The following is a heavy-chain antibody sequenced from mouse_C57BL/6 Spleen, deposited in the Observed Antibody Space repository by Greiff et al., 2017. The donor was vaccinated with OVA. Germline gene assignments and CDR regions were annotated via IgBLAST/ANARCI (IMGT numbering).Heavy chain of an antibody. J-gene: IGHJ1*03. D-gene: IGHD2-2*01. Sequence: QVQLQQPGAELVKPGASVQLSCKASGYTFTSYWMHWVKQRPGQGLEWIGMIHPNSGSTNYNEKFTSKATLTVDKSSSTTYMPLSSLTAEDSGVYYWAMGGYEGYFDVWGTGTTVTVSS. V-gene: IGHV1-64*01. CDR2: IHPNSGST. CDR3: AMGGYEGYFDV. CDR1: GYTFTSYW.